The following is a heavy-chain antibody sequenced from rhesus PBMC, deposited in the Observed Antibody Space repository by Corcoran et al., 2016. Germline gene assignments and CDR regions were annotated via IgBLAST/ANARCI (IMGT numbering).Heavy chain of an antibody. CDR1: GFPSSSYW. J-gene: IGHJ4*01. CDR3: ASSKYSSEVDY. CDR2: IKRGGGST. D-gene: IGHD6-31*01. V-gene: IGHV3S25*01. Sequence: EVQLVESGCGLAKPGGSLRLSCAASGFPSSSYWLNWVRQAPGKGLAWVSAIKRGGGSTYYADAGKGRITNSRDNSKNTLSLQMNSLRAQDTAVYYCASSKYSSEVDYWGQGVLVTVSS.